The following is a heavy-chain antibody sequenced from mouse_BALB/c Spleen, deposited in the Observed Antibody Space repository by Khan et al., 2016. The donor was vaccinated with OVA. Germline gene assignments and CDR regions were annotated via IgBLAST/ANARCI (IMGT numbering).Heavy chain of an antibody. D-gene: IGHD2-1*01. J-gene: IGHJ4*01. CDR2: IWAGGST. Sequence: QVQLKQSGPGLVAPSQSLSINCTVSGFTLISYGVHWVRQSPGKGLEWLGIIWAGGSTNYNSALMARLSISKDNSKSQVFLKMNSVQTDDTAMYYCARDAGNYVDVMDYWGQGTSVTVSS. V-gene: IGHV2-9*02. CDR1: GFTLISYG. CDR3: ARDAGNYVDVMDY.